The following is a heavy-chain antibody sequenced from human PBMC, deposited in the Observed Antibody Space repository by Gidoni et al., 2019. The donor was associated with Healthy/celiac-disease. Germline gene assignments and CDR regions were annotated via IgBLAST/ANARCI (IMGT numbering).Heavy chain of an antibody. CDR1: GYPFTRYS. J-gene: IGHJ6*02. CDR3: ARQPIVVVPAARPYYYYGMDV. D-gene: IGHD2-2*01. Sequence: QVQLVQSGAEVKKPGASVKDSCKASGYPFTRYSMHWVRQATGQGLEWMGIINPSGGSTSYAQKFQGRVTMTRDTSTSTVYMELSSLRSEDTAVYYCARQPIVVVPAARPYYYYGMDVWGQGTTVTVSS. CDR2: INPSGGST. V-gene: IGHV1-46*01.